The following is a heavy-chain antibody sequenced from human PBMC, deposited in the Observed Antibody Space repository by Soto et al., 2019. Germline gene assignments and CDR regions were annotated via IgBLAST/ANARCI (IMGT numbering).Heavy chain of an antibody. CDR1: GSTFSSYE. V-gene: IGHV3-48*03. CDR2: ISSSGSTI. D-gene: IGHD3-10*01. CDR3: ARDHYYGSWSHYYSYGMDV. J-gene: IGHJ6*02. Sequence: PGGSLRLSCAASGSTFSSYEMNWVRQAPGKGLEWVSYISSSGSTIYYADSVKGRFTISRDNAKNSLYLQMNSLRAEDTAVYYCARDHYYGSWSHYYSYGMDVWGQGTTVTGSS.